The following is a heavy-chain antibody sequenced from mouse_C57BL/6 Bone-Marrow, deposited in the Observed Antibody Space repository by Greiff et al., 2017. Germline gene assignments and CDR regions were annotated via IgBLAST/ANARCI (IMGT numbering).Heavy chain of an antibody. CDR2: ISDGGSYT. J-gene: IGHJ3*01. CDR3: ARDWDGAAWFAY. CDR1: GFTFSSYA. D-gene: IGHD4-1*01. V-gene: IGHV5-4*03. Sequence: DVKLVESGGGLVKPGGSLKLSCAASGFTFSSYAMSWVRQTPEKRLEWVATISDGGSYTYYPDNVKGRFTISRDNAKNNLYLQMSHLKSEDTAMYYCARDWDGAAWFAYWGQGTLVTVSA.